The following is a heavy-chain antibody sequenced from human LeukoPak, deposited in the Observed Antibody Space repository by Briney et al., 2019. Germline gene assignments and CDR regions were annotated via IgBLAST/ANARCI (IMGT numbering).Heavy chain of an antibody. CDR3: AREAGMDIVVVPAAMGYYFDY. CDR1: GGTFSSYA. V-gene: IGHV1-69*05. D-gene: IGHD2-2*03. Sequence: SVKVSCKASGGTFSSYAISWVRQAPGQGLEWMGGIIPIFGTANYAQKFQGRVTITTDESTSTAYMELSSLRSEDTAVYYCAREAGMDIVVVPAAMGYYFDYWGQGTLVTVSS. J-gene: IGHJ4*02. CDR2: IIPIFGTA.